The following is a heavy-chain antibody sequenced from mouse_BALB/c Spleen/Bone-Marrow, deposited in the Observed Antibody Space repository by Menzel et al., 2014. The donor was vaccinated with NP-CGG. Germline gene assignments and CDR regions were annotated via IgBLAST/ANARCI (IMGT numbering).Heavy chain of an antibody. V-gene: IGHV1-14*01. CDR3: ARSLYGFDWYFDV. CDR2: INPYNDGT. Sequence: VQLKQSGPELVKPGASVKMSCKASGYTFTSYVMHWVKQKPGQGLEWIGNINPYNDGTKYNEKFKGKATLTSDKFSSTAYMELGSPTSEDSAVYYCARSLYGFDWYFDVWGAGTTVTVSS. D-gene: IGHD2-2*01. J-gene: IGHJ1*01. CDR1: GYTFTSYV.